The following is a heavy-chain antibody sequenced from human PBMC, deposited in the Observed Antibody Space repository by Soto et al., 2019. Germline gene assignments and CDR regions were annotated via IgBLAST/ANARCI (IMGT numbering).Heavy chain of an antibody. CDR1: GFPFNNAW. CDR2: VKSKADGGSG. D-gene: IGHD1-26*01. V-gene: IGHV3-15*07. CDR3: TTDSRTTLPEIRFDY. J-gene: IGHJ4*01. Sequence: GGSLRLSCAASGFPFNNAWINWVRQVPGKGLEWVGRVKSKADGGSGDYAAPVKGRFVVSRDDSKDIVYLQMNSLKIEDTGVYYCTTDSRTTLPEIRFDYWGHGPQVTVPS.